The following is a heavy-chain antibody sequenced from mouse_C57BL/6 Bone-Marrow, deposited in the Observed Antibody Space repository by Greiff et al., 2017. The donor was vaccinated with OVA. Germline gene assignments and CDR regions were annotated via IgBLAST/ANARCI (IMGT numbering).Heavy chain of an antibody. CDR2: INPSNGGT. J-gene: IGHJ4*01. V-gene: IGHV1-53*01. CDR3: ARCWGYGFYSSYGGYAMDY. CDR1: GYTFTSYW. Sequence: QVQLQQPGTELVKPGASVKLSCKASGYTFTSYWMHWVKQRPGQGLEWIGNINPSNGGTNYNEKFKSKATLTVDKSSSTAYMQLSSLTSEDSAVYYCARCWGYGFYSSYGGYAMDYWGQGTSVTVSS. D-gene: IGHD2-5*01.